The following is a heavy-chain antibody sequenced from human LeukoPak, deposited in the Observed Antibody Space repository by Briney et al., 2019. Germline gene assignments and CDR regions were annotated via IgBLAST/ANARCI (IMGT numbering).Heavy chain of an antibody. J-gene: IGHJ4*02. Sequence: ASVKVSCKASGYTFTSYGISWVRQAPGQGLEWMGWISAYNGNTNYAQKFQGRVTMTRDTSISTAYMELSRLRSDDTAVYYCARALRDNGNTNWGQGTLVTVSS. CDR2: ISAYNGNT. D-gene: IGHD1/OR15-1a*01. V-gene: IGHV1-18*01. CDR1: GYTFTSYG. CDR3: ARALRDNGNTN.